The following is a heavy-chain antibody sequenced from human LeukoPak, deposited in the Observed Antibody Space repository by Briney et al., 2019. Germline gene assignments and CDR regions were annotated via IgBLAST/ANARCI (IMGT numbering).Heavy chain of an antibody. Sequence: GSLRLSCAASGFTFSSYAMSWIRQPPGKGLEWIGSIYYSGSTYYNPSLKSRVTISVDTSKNQFSLKLSSVTAADTAVYYCASPYYYDSAFISWGQGTLVTVSS. D-gene: IGHD3-22*01. CDR2: IYYSGST. CDR3: ASPYYYDSAFIS. V-gene: IGHV4-39*01. J-gene: IGHJ5*02. CDR1: GFTFSSYA.